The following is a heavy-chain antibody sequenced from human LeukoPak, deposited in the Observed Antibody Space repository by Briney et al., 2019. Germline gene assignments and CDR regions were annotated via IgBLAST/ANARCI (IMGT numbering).Heavy chain of an antibody. CDR3: ARAPQFSSGWYGPFDY. Sequence: PGESLKISCKGSGYYFTNYWIGWIRQMPGKGLEWMGIIYSGDSDTRYGPSFQGQVTISADKSISTAYLQWSSLKASDTAMYYCARAPQFSSGWYGPFDYWGQGSLVTVSS. J-gene: IGHJ4*02. V-gene: IGHV5-51*01. D-gene: IGHD6-19*01. CDR2: IYSGDSDT. CDR1: GYYFTNYW.